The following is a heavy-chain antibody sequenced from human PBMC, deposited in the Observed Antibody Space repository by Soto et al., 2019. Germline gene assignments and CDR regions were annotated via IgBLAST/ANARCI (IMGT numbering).Heavy chain of an antibody. CDR3: AKRTMDCSSTSCYSAGYYYYYYMDV. V-gene: IGHV3-30*18. Sequence: GGSLRLSCAASGFTFSSYGMHWVRQAPGKGLEWVAVISYDGSNKYYADSVKGRFTISRDNSKNTLYLQMNSLRAEDTAVYYCAKRTMDCSSTSCYSAGYYYYYYMDVWGKGTTVTVSS. D-gene: IGHD2-2*01. CDR2: ISYDGSNK. J-gene: IGHJ6*03. CDR1: GFTFSSYG.